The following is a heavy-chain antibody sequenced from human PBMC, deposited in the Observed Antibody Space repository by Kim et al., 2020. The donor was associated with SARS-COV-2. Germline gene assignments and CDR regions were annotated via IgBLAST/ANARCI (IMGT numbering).Heavy chain of an antibody. V-gene: IGHV3-7*03. CDR3: VGGSGWLPDY. D-gene: IGHD6-19*01. CDR1: GFTFTSYW. Sequence: GGSLRLSCAASGFTFTSYWMNWVRQAPGKGLEWVANIEQDGSEKNYVDSVKGRFTISRDNAKNSLYLQMNSLRVEDTAVYYCVGGSGWLPDYWGQGTLVTVSS. J-gene: IGHJ4*02. CDR2: IEQDGSEK.